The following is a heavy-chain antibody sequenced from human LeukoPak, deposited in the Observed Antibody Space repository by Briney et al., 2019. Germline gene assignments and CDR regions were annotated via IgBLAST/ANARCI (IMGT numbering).Heavy chain of an antibody. V-gene: IGHV3-48*02. CDR1: GFTFSSYS. Sequence: GGSLRLSCAASGFTFSSYSMNWVRQAPGKGLEWVSYIGGTHSNIYYADSVKGRLTISRDDAKNSLYLQMNSLRDEDTAVYYCARDRDYAFDSWGQGTLVTVSS. D-gene: IGHD4-17*01. CDR3: ARDRDYAFDS. CDR2: IGGTHSNI. J-gene: IGHJ4*02.